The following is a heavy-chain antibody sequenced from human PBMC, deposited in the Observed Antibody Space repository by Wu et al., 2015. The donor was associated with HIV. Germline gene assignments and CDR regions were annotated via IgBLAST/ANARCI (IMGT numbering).Heavy chain of an antibody. CDR2: IIPIFGTA. Sequence: QVQLVQSGAEVKKPGSSVKVSCKASGGTFSSYAISWVRQAPGQGLEWMGRIIPIFGTANYAQKFQGRVTITADESTSTAYMELSSLRSEDTAVYYCARGAGDGYNYPIDTFDYWGQGTLVTVSS. CDR1: GGTFSSYA. V-gene: IGHV1-69*13. D-gene: IGHD5-24*01. J-gene: IGHJ4*02. CDR3: ARGAGDGYNYPIDTFDY.